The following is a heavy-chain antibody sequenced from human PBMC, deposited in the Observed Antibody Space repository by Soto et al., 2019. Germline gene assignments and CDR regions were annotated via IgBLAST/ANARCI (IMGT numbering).Heavy chain of an antibody. Sequence: LRLSCTASGFTFGDYAMSWVRQAPGKGLEWVGFIRSKAYGGTTEYAASVKGRFTISRDDSKSIAYLQMNSLKTEDTAVYYCTSQYYDFWSGFRSDWGQGTLVTVS. CDR2: IRSKAYGGTT. CDR1: GFTFGDYA. J-gene: IGHJ4*02. D-gene: IGHD3-3*01. V-gene: IGHV3-49*04. CDR3: TSQYYDFWSGFRSD.